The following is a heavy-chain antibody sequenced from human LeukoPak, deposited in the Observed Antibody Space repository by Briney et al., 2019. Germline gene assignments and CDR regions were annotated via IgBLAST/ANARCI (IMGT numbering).Heavy chain of an antibody. CDR2: INPNSGGT. Sequence: ASVKVSCKASGYTFTGYYMHWVRQAPGQGLEWMGWINPNSGGTNYAQKFQGRGTMTRDTSISTAYMELSRLRSDDTAVYYCARAGRISSNWFDPWGQGTLVTVSS. D-gene: IGHD2-15*01. CDR3: ARAGRISSNWFDP. CDR1: GYTFTGYY. V-gene: IGHV1-2*02. J-gene: IGHJ5*02.